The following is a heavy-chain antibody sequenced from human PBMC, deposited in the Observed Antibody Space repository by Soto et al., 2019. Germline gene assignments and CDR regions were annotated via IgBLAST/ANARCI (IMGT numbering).Heavy chain of an antibody. Sequence: EVQLVESGGGLVQPGGSLRLSCAASGFTISSYWMTWVHQAPGKGLEWVANIKQDGTEKFYVDSVKGRFTISRDNAKNSLYLQMNSLRAEDTAVYYCARDGDGIVATINVFDYWGQGTLVTVSS. CDR3: ARDGDGIVATINVFDY. CDR2: IKQDGTEK. CDR1: GFTISSYW. V-gene: IGHV3-7*04. D-gene: IGHD5-12*01. J-gene: IGHJ4*02.